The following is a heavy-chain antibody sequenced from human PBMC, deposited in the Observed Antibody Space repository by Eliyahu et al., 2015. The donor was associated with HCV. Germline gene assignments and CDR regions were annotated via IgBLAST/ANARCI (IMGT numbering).Heavy chain of an antibody. Sequence: VQLLDSGGGLVQPGGSLRLSCAASGFTFXXXAMXWVRQXPGKGLEWVSAITDSGDSTYYADSVRGRFTISRDNSKNTLYLQMNSLRVDDTAVYYCAKYPCSRTSCYRFDYWGQGTLVTVSS. D-gene: IGHD2-2*01. V-gene: IGHV3-23*01. CDR2: ITDSGDST. J-gene: IGHJ4*02. CDR3: AKYPCSRTSCYRFDY. CDR1: GFTFXXXA.